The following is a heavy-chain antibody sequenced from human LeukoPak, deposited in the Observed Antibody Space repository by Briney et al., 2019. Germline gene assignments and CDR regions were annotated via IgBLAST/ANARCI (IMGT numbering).Heavy chain of an antibody. Sequence: PGGSLRLSCAASGFTFSSYSMNWVRQAPGKGLEWVSSISSSSTYIYYADSVKGRFTISRDNAKNSLYLQMNSLRAEDTAVYYCAREISSWYRSEGRFDPWGQGTLVTVSS. CDR1: GFTFSSYS. D-gene: IGHD6-13*01. V-gene: IGHV3-21*01. J-gene: IGHJ5*02. CDR2: ISSSSTYI. CDR3: AREISSWYRSEGRFDP.